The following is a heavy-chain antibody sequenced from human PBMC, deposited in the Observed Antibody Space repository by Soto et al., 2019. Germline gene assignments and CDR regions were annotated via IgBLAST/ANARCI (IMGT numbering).Heavy chain of an antibody. V-gene: IGHV4-34*01. J-gene: IGHJ6*03. Sequence: SETLSLTCAVYGGSFSGYYWSWIRQPPGKGLEWIGEINHSGSTNYNPSLKSRVTISVDTSKNQFSLKLSSVTAADTAVYYCARAIVVVVAATKGYYYMDVWGKGTTVTVSS. D-gene: IGHD2-15*01. CDR1: GGSFSGYY. CDR3: ARAIVVVVAATKGYYYMDV. CDR2: INHSGST.